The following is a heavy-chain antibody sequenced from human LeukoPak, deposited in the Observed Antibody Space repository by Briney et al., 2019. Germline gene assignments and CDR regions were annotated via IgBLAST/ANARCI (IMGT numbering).Heavy chain of an antibody. D-gene: IGHD3-22*01. CDR3: ARGRGDDSSGSVDY. CDR1: GGSFSGYY. V-gene: IGHV4-34*01. CDR2: INHSGST. Sequence: SETLSLACAVYGGSFSGYYWSWIRQPPGQGLEWIGEINHSGSTNYNPSLKSRVTISVDPSKNQFSLKLSSVTAADTAVYYCARGRGDDSSGSVDYWGQGTLVTVSS. J-gene: IGHJ4*02.